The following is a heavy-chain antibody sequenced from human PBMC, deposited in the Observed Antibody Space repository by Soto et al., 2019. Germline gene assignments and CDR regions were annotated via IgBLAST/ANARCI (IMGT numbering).Heavy chain of an antibody. CDR3: ARGRHIVVVTAEEWFDP. Sequence: GGSLRLSCAASGFTVSSNYMSWVRQAPGKGLEWVSVIYSGGSTYYADSVKGRFTISRDNSKNTLYLQMNSLRAEDTAVYYCARGRHIVVVTAEEWFDPWGQGTLVTVSS. CDR2: IYSGGST. CDR1: GFTVSSNY. V-gene: IGHV3-66*01. J-gene: IGHJ5*02. D-gene: IGHD2-21*02.